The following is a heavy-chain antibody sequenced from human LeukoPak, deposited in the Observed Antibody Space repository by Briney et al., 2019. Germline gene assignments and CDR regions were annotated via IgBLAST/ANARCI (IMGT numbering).Heavy chain of an antibody. V-gene: IGHV5-51*01. D-gene: IGHD4-4*01. Sequence: GESLKISCKGSGYSFTSYWIGWVRQMPGKGLEWMGIIYPGDSDTRYSPSFQGQVTISANKSISTAYLQWSSLKASDTAMYYCARSSNYDAYYYYGMDVWGQGTTVTVSS. CDR1: GYSFTSYW. CDR3: ARSSNYDAYYYYGMDV. CDR2: IYPGDSDT. J-gene: IGHJ6*02.